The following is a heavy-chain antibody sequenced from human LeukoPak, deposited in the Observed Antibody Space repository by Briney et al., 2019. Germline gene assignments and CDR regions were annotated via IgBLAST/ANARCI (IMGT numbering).Heavy chain of an antibody. CDR2: IYYSGST. V-gene: IGHV4-61*01. D-gene: IGHD2-2*01. J-gene: IGHJ5*02. Sequence: SETLSLTCTVSGGSISSGSYYWSWIRQPPGKGLEWIGYIYYSGSTNYNPSLKSRVTISVDTSKNQFSLKLSSVTAADTAVYYCARGGYCSSTSCPGFDPWGQGTLVTVSS. CDR3: ARGGYCSSTSCPGFDP. CDR1: GGSISSGSYY.